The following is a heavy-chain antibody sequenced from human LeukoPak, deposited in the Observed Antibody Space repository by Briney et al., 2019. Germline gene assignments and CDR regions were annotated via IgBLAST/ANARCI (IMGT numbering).Heavy chain of an antibody. CDR2: IYYSGST. CDR3: ARLLFILNYYDSPFDP. D-gene: IGHD3-22*01. J-gene: IGHJ5*02. V-gene: IGHV4-39*01. Sequence: WIRQPPGKGLEWIGSIYYSGSTYYNPSLKSRVTISVDTSKNQFSLKLSSVTAADTAVYYCARLLFILNYYDSPFDPWGQGTLVTVSS.